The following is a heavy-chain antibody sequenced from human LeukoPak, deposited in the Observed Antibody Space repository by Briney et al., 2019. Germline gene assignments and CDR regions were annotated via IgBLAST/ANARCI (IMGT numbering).Heavy chain of an antibody. CDR2: INGGSGNT. Sequence: ASVKVSCKAPGYTFTNYAIHWVRQAPGQRLEWMGWINGGSGNTKYSQNFQGRVTITRDTSASTAYMELSSLRSEDTAVYYCARASVNSSFVYWESAYFDFWGQGTLVTVSS. J-gene: IGHJ4*02. D-gene: IGHD1-26*01. V-gene: IGHV1-3*01. CDR3: ARASVNSSFVYWESAYFDF. CDR1: GYTFTNYA.